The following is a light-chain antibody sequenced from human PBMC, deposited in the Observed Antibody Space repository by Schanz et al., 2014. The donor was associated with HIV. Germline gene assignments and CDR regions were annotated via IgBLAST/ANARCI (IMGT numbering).Light chain of an antibody. J-gene: IGLJ1*01. CDR3: SSYTSSSSYV. CDR2: DVS. CDR1: SSDVGGYNH. Sequence: QSALTQPASVSGSPGQSITISCTGTSSDVGGYNHVCWYQQHPGKAPKLIIYDVSNRPSGVSNRFSGSKSGNTASLTISGLQAEDEADYYCSSYTSSSSYVFGTGTKLTVL. V-gene: IGLV2-14*03.